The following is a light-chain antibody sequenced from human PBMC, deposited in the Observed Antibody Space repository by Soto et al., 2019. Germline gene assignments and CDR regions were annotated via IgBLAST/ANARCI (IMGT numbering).Light chain of an antibody. CDR1: SSDVGHYNY. CDR3: CSYTSSSTRI. V-gene: IGLV2-14*01. J-gene: IGLJ2*01. CDR2: DVN. Sequence: QSALTQPASVSGSPGQSITISCTGTSSDVGHYNYVSWYQQYPGKAPKLMIYDVNTRPSGVSNRFSGSKSGNTASLTISGLQAEDEADYYCCSYTSSSTRIFGGGTKSPS.